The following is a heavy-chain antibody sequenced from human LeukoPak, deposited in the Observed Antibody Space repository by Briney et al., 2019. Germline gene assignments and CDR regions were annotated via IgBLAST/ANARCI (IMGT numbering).Heavy chain of an antibody. D-gene: IGHD3-3*01. J-gene: IGHJ4*02. CDR2: IASLGSST. V-gene: IGHV3-23*01. CDR3: ARAAGVFAFHYFDF. Sequence: GGSLRLSCAASGFTLSSHATAWGPQAPEEGLEWVSAIASLGSSTYYGASVKGRFTISRDHPKNTVSLQMDCLRVEDTACIYFARAAGVFAFHYFDFWGQGTLITVSS. CDR1: GFTLSSHA.